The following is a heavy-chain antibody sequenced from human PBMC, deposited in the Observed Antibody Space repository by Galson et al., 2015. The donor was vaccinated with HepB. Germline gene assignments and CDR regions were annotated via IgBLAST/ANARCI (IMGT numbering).Heavy chain of an antibody. Sequence: TLSLTCTVSGGSISSGTYYWNWIRQPAEKGLEWLGRVYSSGTTNYRPPPGSRLAILGDTCKNQVSLRLNSVTASDTAVHYCARGETGWLYGTGSRLDYWGQGILVTVSS. CDR3: ARGETGWLYGTGSRLDY. V-gene: IGHV4-61*02. CDR1: GGSISSGTYY. D-gene: IGHD3-10*01. CDR2: VYSSGTT. J-gene: IGHJ4*02.